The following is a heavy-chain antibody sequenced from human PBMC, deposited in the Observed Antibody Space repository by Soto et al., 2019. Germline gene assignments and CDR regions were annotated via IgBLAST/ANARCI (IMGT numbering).Heavy chain of an antibody. CDR3: ARSTGGYFDY. CDR2: IYYSGST. CDR1: GGSISSYY. Sequence: PSETLSLTCTVSGGSISSYYWSWIRQPPGKGLEWIGYIYYSGSTNYNPSLKSRVTISVDTSKNQFSLKLSSVTAADTAVYYCARSTGGYFDYWGQGTLVTVSS. D-gene: IGHD3-10*01. V-gene: IGHV4-59*01. J-gene: IGHJ4*02.